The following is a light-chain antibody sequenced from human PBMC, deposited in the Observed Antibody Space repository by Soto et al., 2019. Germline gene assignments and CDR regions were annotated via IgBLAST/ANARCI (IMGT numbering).Light chain of an antibody. Sequence: EIVLTQSPGTLSLSPGERATLSCRASQSVSNSLAWYQQKPGQAPRLLIYGAASRATGLPDRFSGSGSGTDFTLTISRLEPEDFAVYFCQQYGSSPYTFVQGTKLEIK. CDR1: QSVSNS. J-gene: IGKJ2*01. V-gene: IGKV3-20*01. CDR3: QQYGSSPYT. CDR2: GAA.